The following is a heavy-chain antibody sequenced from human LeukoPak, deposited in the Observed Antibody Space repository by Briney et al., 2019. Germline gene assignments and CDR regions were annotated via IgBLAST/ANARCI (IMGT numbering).Heavy chain of an antibody. CDR2: IYYSGST. CDR3: ARDIPSGGATGGDDY. V-gene: IGHV4-39*07. D-gene: IGHD1-26*01. CDR1: GGSISSSSYY. Sequence: SETLSLTCTVSGGSISSSSYYWGWIRQPPGKGLEWIGSIYYSGSTYYNPSLKSRVTISVDTSKNQFSLKLSSVTAADTAVYYCARDIPSGGATGGDDYWGQGTLVTVSS. J-gene: IGHJ4*02.